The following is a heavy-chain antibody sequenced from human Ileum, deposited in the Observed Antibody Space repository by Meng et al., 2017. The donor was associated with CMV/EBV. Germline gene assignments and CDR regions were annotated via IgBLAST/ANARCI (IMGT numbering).Heavy chain of an antibody. CDR3: ARQSPHSTGWSGPGWFDP. CDR2: IYYSGST. D-gene: IGHD6-19*01. J-gene: IGHJ5*02. Sequence: SVTSSSYYRGWFRRPPGQGPEWIPSIYYSGSTYYNPTLKRRVTVSVDTSKNHFSLKLSSVTAADTAVYYCARQSPHSTGWSGPGWFDPWGQGTLVTVSS. V-gene: IGHV4-39*01. CDR1: SVTSSSYY.